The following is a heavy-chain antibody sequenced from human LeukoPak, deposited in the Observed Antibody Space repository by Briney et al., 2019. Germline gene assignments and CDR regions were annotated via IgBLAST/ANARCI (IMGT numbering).Heavy chain of an antibody. D-gene: IGHD3-10*01. CDR3: ARGNFYDNKGYSPELRY. CDR1: GGSIISYY. CDR2: IYISGST. V-gene: IGHV4-4*07. J-gene: IGHJ4*02. Sequence: SETLSLTCTVSGGSIISYYWSWIRQPAGKGLEWIGRIYISGSTNYNPSLKSRVTMSVDTSKNQFSLKLSSVTAADTAVYYCARGNFYDNKGYSPELRYWGQGTLVTVSS.